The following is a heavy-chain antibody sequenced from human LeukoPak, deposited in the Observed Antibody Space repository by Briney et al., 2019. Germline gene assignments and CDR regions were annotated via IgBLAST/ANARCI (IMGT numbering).Heavy chain of an antibody. J-gene: IGHJ4*02. D-gene: IGHD3-3*01. Sequence: ASVKVSCKASGHTFTGYYMQWVRQAPGQGLEWMGWINPNSGDTNYAQKFQGRVTMSRDMSISTAHMELSSLRSDDTAVYYCAKTSGYSGYYYTDYWGQGTLVTVSS. CDR3: AKTSGYSGYYYTDY. CDR1: GHTFTGYY. CDR2: INPNSGDT. V-gene: IGHV1-2*02.